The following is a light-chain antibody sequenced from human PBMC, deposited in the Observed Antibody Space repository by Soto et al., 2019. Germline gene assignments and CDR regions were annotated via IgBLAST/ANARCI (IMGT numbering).Light chain of an antibody. V-gene: IGLV2-8*01. Sequence: QSALTQPPSASGSPGQSVTISCSGSSSDIGGYTYVSWYQHHPGKAPKLMIYEVSKRPSGVPDRFSGSKSGNTASLTVSGLQAEDEADYYSSSFADRNSYVFGTGTKLTVL. CDR3: SSFADRNSYV. CDR2: EVS. CDR1: SSDIGGYTY. J-gene: IGLJ1*01.